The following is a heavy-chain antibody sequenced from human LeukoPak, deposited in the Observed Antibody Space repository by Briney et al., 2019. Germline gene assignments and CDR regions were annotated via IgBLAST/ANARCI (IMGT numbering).Heavy chain of an antibody. CDR1: GGTFSSYA. V-gene: IGHV1-69*13. D-gene: IGHD3-22*01. Sequence: GASVKVSCTASGGTFSSYAISWVRQAPGQGLEWMGGIIPIFGTANYAQKFQGRVTITADESTSTAYMELSSLRSEDTAVYYCARMPYYHDSSGYSHFDYWGQGTLVTVSS. CDR2: IIPIFGTA. J-gene: IGHJ4*02. CDR3: ARMPYYHDSSGYSHFDY.